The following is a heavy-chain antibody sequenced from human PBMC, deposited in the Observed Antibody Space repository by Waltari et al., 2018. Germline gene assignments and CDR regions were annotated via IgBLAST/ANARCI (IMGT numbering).Heavy chain of an antibody. CDR2: INPNSGGT. CDR1: GYTFTGYY. V-gene: IGHV1-2*02. J-gene: IGHJ3*02. D-gene: IGHD3-10*01. Sequence: QVQLVQSGAEVKKPGASVKVSCKASGYTFTGYYMHWVRQAPGQGLEWMGWINPNSGGTTYAQKFQGRVTRTRDTSISTAYMELSRLRSDDTAVYYCARDRGSEDAFDIWGQGTMVTVSS. CDR3: ARDRGSEDAFDI.